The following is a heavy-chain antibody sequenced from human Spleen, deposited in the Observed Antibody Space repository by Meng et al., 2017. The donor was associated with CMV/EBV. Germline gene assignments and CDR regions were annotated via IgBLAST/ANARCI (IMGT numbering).Heavy chain of an antibody. CDR3: AREPCRSTICYRVVTS. CDR2: IDPSTGST. CDR1: GYTFTNYY. J-gene: IGHJ5*02. Sequence: SGYTFTNYYIHWVRQATGQGLEWMGIIDPSTGSTTYAQQFQGRVAMTRDTSTTTVYMELSGLRSEDTAVYYCAREPCRSTICYRVVTSWGQGTLVTVSS. V-gene: IGHV1-46*01. D-gene: IGHD2-2*02.